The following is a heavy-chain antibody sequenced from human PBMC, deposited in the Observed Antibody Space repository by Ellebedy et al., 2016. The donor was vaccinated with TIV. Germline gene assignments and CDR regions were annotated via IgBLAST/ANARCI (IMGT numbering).Heavy chain of an antibody. CDR3: ASSLFQGQWLAYYFDY. CDR1: GYTFTSYY. CDR2: IIPIFGTA. Sequence: AASVKVSCKASGYTFTSYYMHWVRQAPGQGLEWMGGIIPIFGTANYAQKFQGRVTITADESTSTAYMELSSLRSEDTAVYYCASSLFQGQWLAYYFDYWGQGTLVTVSS. V-gene: IGHV1-69*13. J-gene: IGHJ4*02. D-gene: IGHD6-19*01.